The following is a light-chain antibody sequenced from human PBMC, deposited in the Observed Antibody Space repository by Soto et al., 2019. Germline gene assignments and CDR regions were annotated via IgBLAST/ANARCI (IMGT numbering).Light chain of an antibody. Sequence: EIVLTQSPGTLSLSPGERATLSCRASQSISSSYLAWYQQKPGQAPGLLIYGASRRATGIPDRFIGSGSGTDFTLTISRLEPEDFAVYFCQHCGISPHTFGQGTKVEI. J-gene: IGKJ1*01. CDR1: QSISSSY. V-gene: IGKV3-20*01. CDR3: QHCGISPHT. CDR2: GAS.